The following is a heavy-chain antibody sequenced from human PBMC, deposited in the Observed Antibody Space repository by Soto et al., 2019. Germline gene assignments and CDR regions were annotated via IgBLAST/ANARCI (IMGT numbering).Heavy chain of an antibody. CDR3: AREAPPTMITFGGVIVS. J-gene: IGHJ4*02. V-gene: IGHV3-21*01. CDR1: GFTFSSYS. CDR2: ISSSSSYI. D-gene: IGHD3-16*02. Sequence: SCAASGFTFSSYSMNWVRQAPGKGLEWVSSISSSSSYIYYADSVKGRFTISRDNAKNSLYLQMNSLRAEDTAVYYCAREAPPTMITFGGVIVSWGQGTLVTVSS.